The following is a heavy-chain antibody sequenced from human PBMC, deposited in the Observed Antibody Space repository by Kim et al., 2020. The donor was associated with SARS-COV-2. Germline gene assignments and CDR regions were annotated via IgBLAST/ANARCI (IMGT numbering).Heavy chain of an antibody. CDR2: SGQT. CDR3: ARLSVAIDY. D-gene: IGHD3-16*02. J-gene: IGHJ4*02. V-gene: IGHV4-59*01. Sequence: SGQTNYNPSLKSRVTISRVTSMIQFALRLSYVSAADTAVYYCARLSVAIDYWGQGTLVTVS.